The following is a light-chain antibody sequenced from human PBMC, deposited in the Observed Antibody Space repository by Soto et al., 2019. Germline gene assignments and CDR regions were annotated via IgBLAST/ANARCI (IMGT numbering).Light chain of an antibody. CDR1: QTISSC. CDR3: QHYNSYSEA. Sequence: DIQMTHSPSAQSGSVGDRVTITCRASQTISSCLAWYQQKPGKAPKLLIYKASTLKSGVPSRFSGSGSGTEFTLTISSLQPDDFATYYCQHYNSYSEAFGQGTKVDI. J-gene: IGKJ1*01. V-gene: IGKV1-5*03. CDR2: KAS.